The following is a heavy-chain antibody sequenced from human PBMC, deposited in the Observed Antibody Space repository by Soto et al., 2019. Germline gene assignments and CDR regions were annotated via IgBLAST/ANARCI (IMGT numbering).Heavy chain of an antibody. D-gene: IGHD2-8*01. J-gene: IGHJ5*02. CDR3: ARQRAYGTEGWFDP. CDR1: GGSISSSSYY. V-gene: IGHV4-39*01. CDR2: IYYSGST. Sequence: SETLSLTCTVSGGSISSSSYYWGWIRQPPGKGLEWIGSIYYSGSTYYNPSLKSRVTISVDTSKNQFPLKLSSVTAADTAVYYCARQRAYGTEGWFDPWGQGTLVTVSS.